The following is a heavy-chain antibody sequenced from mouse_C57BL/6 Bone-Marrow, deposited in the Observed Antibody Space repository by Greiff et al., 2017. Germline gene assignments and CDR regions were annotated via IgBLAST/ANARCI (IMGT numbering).Heavy chain of an antibody. CDR2: IDPKSGGT. V-gene: IGHV1-72*01. Sequence: QVQLQQSGAELVKPGASVKLSCKASGYTFTSYWMRWVKQRPGRGLEWIGRIDPKSGGTKYNEKFKGKATLTVDKPSSTAYMQLSSLTSEDSAVYYCARGNIEPYDATSPYYAMDYWGQGTSVTVSS. CDR3: ARGNIEPYDATSPYYAMDY. J-gene: IGHJ4*01. CDR1: GYTFTSYW. D-gene: IGHD2-12*01.